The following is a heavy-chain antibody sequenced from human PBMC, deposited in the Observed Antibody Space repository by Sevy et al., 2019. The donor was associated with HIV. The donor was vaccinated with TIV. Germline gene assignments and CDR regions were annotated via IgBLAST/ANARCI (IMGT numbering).Heavy chain of an antibody. V-gene: IGHV4-39*07. CDR3: ARFLAVAGSAFDI. Sequence: SETLSLTCSVSGGSISSSSYYWGWIRQPPGKGLEWIGSIYYSGSTNYNPSLKSRVTISVDTSKNQFSLKLSSVTAADTAVYYCARFLAVAGSAFDIWGQGTMVTVSS. CDR1: GGSISSSSYY. D-gene: IGHD6-19*01. J-gene: IGHJ3*02. CDR2: IYYSGST.